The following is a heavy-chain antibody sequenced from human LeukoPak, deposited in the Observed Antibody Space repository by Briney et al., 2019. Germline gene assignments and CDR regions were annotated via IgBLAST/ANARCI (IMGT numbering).Heavy chain of an antibody. D-gene: IGHD6-19*01. CDR2: ISSSSSTI. CDR3: ASAQVKYSSGGKDDY. Sequence: GGSLRLSCAASGFTFSSYSMNWVRQAPGKGLEWVSYISSSSSTIYYADSVKGRFTISRDNAKNSLYLQMYSLRAEDTAVYYCASAQVKYSSGGKDDYWGQGTLVTVSS. J-gene: IGHJ4*02. CDR1: GFTFSSYS. V-gene: IGHV3-48*01.